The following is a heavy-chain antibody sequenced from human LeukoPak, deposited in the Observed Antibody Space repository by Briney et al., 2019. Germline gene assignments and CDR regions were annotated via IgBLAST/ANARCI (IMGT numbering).Heavy chain of an antibody. J-gene: IGHJ4*02. Sequence: SETLSLTCAVYGGSFSGYYWSWIRQPPGKGLEWIGEINHSGSTNYNPSLKSRVTISVDTSKNQFSLKLSSVTAADTAVYYCASRLVAGTTDYWGQGTLVTVSS. CDR2: INHSGST. V-gene: IGHV4-34*01. CDR1: GGSFSGYY. CDR3: ASRLVAGTTDY. D-gene: IGHD6-19*01.